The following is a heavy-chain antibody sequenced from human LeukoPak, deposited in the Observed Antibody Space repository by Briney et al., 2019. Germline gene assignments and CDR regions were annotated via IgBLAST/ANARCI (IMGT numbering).Heavy chain of an antibody. D-gene: IGHD1-26*01. CDR1: GFTFSSYA. CDR3: ARSGGRIYYYYYMDV. Sequence: GGSLRLSCAASGFTFSSYAMHWVRQAPGKGLEWVAVISYDGSNKYYADSVKGRFTISRDNSKNTLYLQMSSLRAEDTAVYYCARSGGRIYYYYYMDVWGKGTTVTVSS. J-gene: IGHJ6*03. CDR2: ISYDGSNK. V-gene: IGHV3-30*15.